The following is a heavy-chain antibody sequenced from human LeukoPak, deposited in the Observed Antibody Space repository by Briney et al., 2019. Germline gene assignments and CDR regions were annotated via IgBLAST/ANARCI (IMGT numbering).Heavy chain of an antibody. CDR1: GFTFRNFG. D-gene: IGHD2-8*02. Sequence: GGSLTLSCAASGFTFRNFGMHWVRQAPGKGLEWVAFIRFDGRDDYYVDSLKGRFTISRDNSKNTVYLQMNTLTSDDTALYYCAKDKSQVGVDSASTLVDHWGQGTLVIVSS. V-gene: IGHV3-30*02. CDR2: IRFDGRDD. J-gene: IGHJ4*02. CDR3: AKDKSQVGVDSASTLVDH.